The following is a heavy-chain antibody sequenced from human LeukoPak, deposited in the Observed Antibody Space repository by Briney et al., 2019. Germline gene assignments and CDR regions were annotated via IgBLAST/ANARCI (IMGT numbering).Heavy chain of an antibody. CDR2: IWYDGSNK. V-gene: IGHV3-33*01. Sequence: PGGSLRLSCAASGFTFSSYGMHWVRQAPGKGLEWVAVIWYDGSNKYYADSVKGRFTISRDNSKSTLYLQMNSLRAEDTAVYYCARDLERAASAFDYWGQGTLVTVSS. J-gene: IGHJ4*02. CDR1: GFTFSSYG. CDR3: ARDLERAASAFDY. D-gene: IGHD1-1*01.